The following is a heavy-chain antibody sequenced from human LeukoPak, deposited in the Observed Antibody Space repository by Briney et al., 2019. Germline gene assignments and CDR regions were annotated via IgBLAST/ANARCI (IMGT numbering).Heavy chain of an antibody. CDR3: ASAFGEPLYYFGS. Sequence: GRSLRLSCAASGFTFSSHWMHWVRQAPGKGLVWVSRINSDGSSTSYVDSVKGRFTISRDNAKNTLYLQMNSLRAEDTAVYYCASAFGEPLYYFGSWGQGTLVTVSS. V-gene: IGHV3-74*01. CDR2: INSDGSST. J-gene: IGHJ4*02. D-gene: IGHD3-10*01. CDR1: GFTFSSHW.